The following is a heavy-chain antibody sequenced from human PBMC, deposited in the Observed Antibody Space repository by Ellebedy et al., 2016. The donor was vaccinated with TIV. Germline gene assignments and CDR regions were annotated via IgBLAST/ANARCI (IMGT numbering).Heavy chain of an antibody. CDR3: AKDMI. D-gene: IGHD3-16*01. CDR1: GFTFSSYW. Sequence: GESLKISXAASGFTFSSYWMSWVRQAPGKGLEWVSTISGSGGSTYYADSVRGRFTISRDNSKNTLYLQMNSLRAEDTAVYHCAKDMIWGQGTLVTVSP. J-gene: IGHJ4*02. V-gene: IGHV3-23*01. CDR2: ISGSGGST.